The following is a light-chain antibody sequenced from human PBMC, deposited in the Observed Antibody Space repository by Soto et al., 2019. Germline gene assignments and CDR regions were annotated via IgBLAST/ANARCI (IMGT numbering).Light chain of an antibody. CDR1: QSISSW. V-gene: IGKV1-5*03. CDR3: QQYNSYSWT. Sequence: DIQMTQSPSTLSASVGDRFAITFRASQSISSWLAWYQQKPGKAPKLLIYKSCSLESGVPSRFSGSGSGTEFTLTISSLQPDDFATYYCQQYNSYSWTFGQGTKVDI. J-gene: IGKJ1*01. CDR2: KSC.